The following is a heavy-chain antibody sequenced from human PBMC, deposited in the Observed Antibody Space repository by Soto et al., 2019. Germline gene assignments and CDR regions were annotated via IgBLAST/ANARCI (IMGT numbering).Heavy chain of an antibody. J-gene: IGHJ1*01. D-gene: IGHD2-21*02. Sequence: ASVKVSCKASGYTFTSYGISWVRQAPGQGLEWMGWIGAYNGNTNYAQKLQGRVTMTTDTSTSTAYMELRSLRSDDTAVYYCARDSISIVVVTAIRAEYFQHWGQGTLVTVSS. CDR3: ARDSISIVVVTAIRAEYFQH. V-gene: IGHV1-18*04. CDR1: GYTFTSYG. CDR2: IGAYNGNT.